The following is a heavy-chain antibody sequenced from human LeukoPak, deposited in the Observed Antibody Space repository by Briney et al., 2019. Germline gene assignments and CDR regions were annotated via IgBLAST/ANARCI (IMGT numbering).Heavy chain of an antibody. J-gene: IGHJ6*04. CDR1: GGSISSYY. Sequence: SETLSLTCTVSGGSISSYYWSWIRQPPGKGLEWIGYIYYSGSTNYNPSLKSRVTISVDTSKNQFSLKLSSVTAADTAVYYCAVGGYCSSTSCYVPQYGMDVWGKGTTITVSS. D-gene: IGHD2-2*01. CDR3: AVGGYCSSTSCYVPQYGMDV. CDR2: IYYSGST. V-gene: IGHV4-59*01.